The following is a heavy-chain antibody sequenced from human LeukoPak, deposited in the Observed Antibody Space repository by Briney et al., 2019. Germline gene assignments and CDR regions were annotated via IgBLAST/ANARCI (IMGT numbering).Heavy chain of an antibody. D-gene: IGHD2-2*01. CDR1: GGTFSSYA. V-gene: IGHV1-69*13. Sequence: ASVKVSCKASGGTFSSYAISWVRQAPGQGLEWMGGIIPIFGTANYAQKFQGRVTITADESTSTAYMELSSLRSEDTAVYYCARDGDRVVPAAPTRDFDYWGQGTLVTASS. J-gene: IGHJ4*02. CDR2: IIPIFGTA. CDR3: ARDGDRVVPAAPTRDFDY.